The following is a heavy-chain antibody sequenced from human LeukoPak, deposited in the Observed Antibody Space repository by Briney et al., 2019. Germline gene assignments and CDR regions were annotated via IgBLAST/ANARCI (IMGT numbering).Heavy chain of an antibody. V-gene: IGHV3-7*03. Sequence: PGGSLRLSCAASGFTFGTSWMDWVRQAPGKGLEWVANINLDGSEIYYVDSVKGRFTISRDNAKNSLYLQMNSLRAEDTAVYYCAKARTYYYDSSDAFDIWGQGTIVTVSS. CDR2: INLDGSEI. CDR3: AKARTYYYDSSDAFDI. J-gene: IGHJ3*02. CDR1: GFTFGTSW. D-gene: IGHD3-22*01.